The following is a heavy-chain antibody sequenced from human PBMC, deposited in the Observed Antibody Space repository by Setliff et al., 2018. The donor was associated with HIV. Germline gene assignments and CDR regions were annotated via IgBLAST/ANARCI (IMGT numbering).Heavy chain of an antibody. D-gene: IGHD3-3*01. CDR2: INSSGTT. V-gene: IGHV4-4*09. CDR3: ARRGRFMGWFDP. J-gene: IGHJ5*02. Sequence: PSETLSLTCTVSGGSFSNFFWNWIRQPPGKGLEWIGYINSSGTTNSNTSRKSRVNISIDPSKNHFTLRLSSVTVADTAVYYCARRGRFMGWFDPWGQGSLVTVSS. CDR1: GGSFSNFF.